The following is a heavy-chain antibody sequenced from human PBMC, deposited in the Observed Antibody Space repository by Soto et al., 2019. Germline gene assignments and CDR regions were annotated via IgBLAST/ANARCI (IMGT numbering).Heavy chain of an antibody. CDR1: GFSLSTSDVG. D-gene: IGHD6-6*01. CDR2: IYWDDDK. CDR3: AHSKYSRSSFDY. J-gene: IGHJ4*02. V-gene: IGHV2-5*02. Sequence: SGPTLVNPTQTLTLTCTFSGFSLSTSDVGVGWIRQPPGKALEWPAIIYWDDDKRYSPSLKSRLTITKDTSKNQVVLTVTNMDPVDTATYYCAHSKYSRSSFDYWGQGTLVTVSS.